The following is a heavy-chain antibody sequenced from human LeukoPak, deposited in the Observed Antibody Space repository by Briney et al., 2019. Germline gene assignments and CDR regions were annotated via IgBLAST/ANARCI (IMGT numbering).Heavy chain of an antibody. V-gene: IGHV1-18*01. J-gene: IGHJ4*02. CDR3: ARVRGVTTVTTSNDY. CDR2: ISAYNGNT. CDR1: GYTFTSYG. D-gene: IGHD4-17*01. Sequence: GASVKVSCKASGYTFTSYGISWVRQAPGQGLEWMGWISAYNGNTNYAQKLQGRVTMTTDTSTSTAYMELRSLRSDDTAVYYCARVRGVTTVTTSNDYWGQGTLVTVSS.